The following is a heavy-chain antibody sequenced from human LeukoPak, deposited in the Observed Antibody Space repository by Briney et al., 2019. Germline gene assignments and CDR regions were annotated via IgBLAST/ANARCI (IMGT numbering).Heavy chain of an antibody. CDR3: ARHVASGIAVAGTVSWFDP. CDR2: IYYSGST. V-gene: IGHV4-39*01. D-gene: IGHD6-19*01. J-gene: IGHJ5*02. Sequence: PGGSLRLSCAASGFTFSSYSMNWVRQPPGKGLEWIGSIYYSGSTYYNPSLKSRVTISVDTSKNQFSLKLSSVTAADTAVYYCARHVASGIAVAGTVSWFDPWGQGTLVTVSS. CDR1: GFTFSSYSMN.